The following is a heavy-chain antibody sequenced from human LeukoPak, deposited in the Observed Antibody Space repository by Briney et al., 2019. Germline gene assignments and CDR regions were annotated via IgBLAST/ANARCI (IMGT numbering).Heavy chain of an antibody. CDR3: ARGDHRDAFDI. CDR2: SNAGNGNT. Sequence: GGSLRLSCAASGYTFTSYAMHWVRQAPGQRLEWMGWSNAGNGNTKYSQEFQGRVTITRDTSASTAYMELSSLRSEDMAVYYCARGDHRDAFDIWGQGAMVTVSS. J-gene: IGHJ3*02. V-gene: IGHV1-3*02. CDR1: GYTFTSYA. D-gene: IGHD1-14*01.